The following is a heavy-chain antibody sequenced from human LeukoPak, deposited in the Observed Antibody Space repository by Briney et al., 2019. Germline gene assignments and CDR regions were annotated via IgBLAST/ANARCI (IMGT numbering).Heavy chain of an antibody. CDR2: IRYDGSNK. CDR3: AKDATLLNDFWGGYFDY. D-gene: IGHD3-3*01. V-gene: IGHV3-30*02. CDR1: GFTFSRYG. Sequence: GGSLRLSCAASGFTFSRYGMHWVRQAPGKGLEWVAFIRYDGSNKYYGESVKGRFTVSRDNSKNTLYLQMNSLRPEDTAVYYCAKDATLLNDFWGGYFDYWGQGTLVTVSS. J-gene: IGHJ4*02.